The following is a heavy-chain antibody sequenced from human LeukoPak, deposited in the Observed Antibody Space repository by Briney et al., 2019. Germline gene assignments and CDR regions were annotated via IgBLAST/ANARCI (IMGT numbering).Heavy chain of an antibody. CDR1: GGSISSYY. J-gene: IGHJ6*02. V-gene: IGHV4-59*01. CDR3: ASFDFRAGGYYYGMDV. CDR2: IYYSGST. D-gene: IGHD3-3*01. Sequence: SETLSLTCTVSGGSISSYYWSWIRQPPGKGLEWIGYIYYSGSTNYNPSLKSRVTISVDTSKNQFSLKLSSVTAADTAVYYCASFDFRAGGYYYGMDVWGQGTTVTVSS.